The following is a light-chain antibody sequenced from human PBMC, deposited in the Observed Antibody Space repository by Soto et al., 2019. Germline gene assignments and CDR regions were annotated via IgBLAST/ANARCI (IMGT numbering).Light chain of an antibody. CDR2: AAS. Sequence: DIQLTQSTSFLSASVGDRVTITCRASHDISSYLTWYQQKPGKAPTVLIYAASTLQGGVPSRFSGSGSGTEFTLTISSLQSEDFASYYCQQHKDYPLTFGRGTRLEI. CDR3: QQHKDYPLT. V-gene: IGKV1-9*01. CDR1: HDISSY. J-gene: IGKJ5*01.